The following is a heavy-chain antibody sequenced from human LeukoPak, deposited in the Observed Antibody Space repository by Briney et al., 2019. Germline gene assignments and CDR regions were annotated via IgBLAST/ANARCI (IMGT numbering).Heavy chain of an antibody. CDR3: ARARLDYGMDV. CDR2: IIPIFGTA. Sequence: GASVKVSCKASGGTFSSYAISWVRQAPGQGLEWMGGIIPIFGTANYAQKFQGWVTMTRDTSISTAYMELSRLRSDDTAVYYCARARLDYGMDVWGQGTTVTVSS. CDR1: GGTFSSYA. V-gene: IGHV1-69*05. J-gene: IGHJ6*02.